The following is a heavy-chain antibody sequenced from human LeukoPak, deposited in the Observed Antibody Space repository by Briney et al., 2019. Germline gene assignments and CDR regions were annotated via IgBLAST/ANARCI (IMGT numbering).Heavy chain of an antibody. J-gene: IGHJ4*02. CDR3: VRTHHSRSITIFGVVAAPIDY. D-gene: IGHD3-3*01. Sequence: GGSLRLSCAASGFTFSSYSMNWVRQAPGKGLEWVSSISSSSSYIYYADSVKGRFTISRDNAKNSLYLQMNSLRAEDTAVYYCVRTHHSRSITIFGVVAAPIDYWGQGTLVTVSS. CDR2: ISSSSSYI. CDR1: GFTFSSYS. V-gene: IGHV3-21*01.